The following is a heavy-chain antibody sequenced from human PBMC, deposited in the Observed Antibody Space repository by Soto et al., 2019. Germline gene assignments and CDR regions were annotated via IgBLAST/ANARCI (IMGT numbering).Heavy chain of an antibody. J-gene: IGHJ6*02. V-gene: IGHV3-33*01. CDR3: ARDTISVTKLKFYYYYGMDV. CDR1: GFTFSSYG. D-gene: IGHD4-17*01. Sequence: PGGSLRLPCAASGFTFSSYGMHWVRQAPGKGLEWVAVIWYDGSNKYYADSVKGRFTISRDNSKNTLYLQMNSLRAEDTAVYYCARDTISVTKLKFYYYYGMDVWGQGTTVTVSS. CDR2: IWYDGSNK.